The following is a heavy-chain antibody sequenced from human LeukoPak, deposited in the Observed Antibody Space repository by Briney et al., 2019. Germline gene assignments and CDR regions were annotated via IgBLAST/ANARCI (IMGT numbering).Heavy chain of an antibody. Sequence: GGSLRLSCAAFGFTFSSYAMSWVRQAPGKGLEWVSGISLDGATTYYAGSVEGRFTISRDNSKNTLYLQMNSLRADDTAVYYCVKDHGWLLYSWGQGTLVTVSS. CDR3: VKDHGWLLYS. D-gene: IGHD3-9*01. V-gene: IGHV3-23*01. CDR1: GFTFSSYA. J-gene: IGHJ4*02. CDR2: ISLDGATT.